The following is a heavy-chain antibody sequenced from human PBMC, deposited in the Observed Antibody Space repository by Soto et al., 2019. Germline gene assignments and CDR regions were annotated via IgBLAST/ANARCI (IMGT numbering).Heavy chain of an antibody. CDR2: IYPGDSDT. CDR1: GYSFTSYW. D-gene: IGHD3-22*01. J-gene: IGHJ3*02. CDR3: ARTLPPYYYDSSGYYYVFAFDI. V-gene: IGHV5-51*01. Sequence: GESLKISCKGSGYSFTSYWIGWVRQMPGKGLEWMGIIYPGDSDTRYSPSFQGQVTISADRSISTAYLQWSSLKASDTAMYYCARTLPPYYYDSSGYYYVFAFDIWGQGTMVTVSS.